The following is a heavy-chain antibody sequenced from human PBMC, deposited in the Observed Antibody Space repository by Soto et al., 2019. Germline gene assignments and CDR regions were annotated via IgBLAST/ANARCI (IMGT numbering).Heavy chain of an antibody. Sequence: GEALKISCKGSGYSFTSYWISWVRQMPGKVLEWMGRIDPSDSYTNYSPSFQGHVTISADKSISTAYLQWSSLKASDTAMYYCARHSYYYDSSGYSPFDYWGQGXLVTVYS. CDR1: GYSFTSYW. D-gene: IGHD3-22*01. CDR2: IDPSDSYT. CDR3: ARHSYYYDSSGYSPFDY. V-gene: IGHV5-10-1*01. J-gene: IGHJ4*02.